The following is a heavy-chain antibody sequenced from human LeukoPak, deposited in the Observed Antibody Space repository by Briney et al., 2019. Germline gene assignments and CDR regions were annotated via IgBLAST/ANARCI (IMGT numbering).Heavy chain of an antibody. J-gene: IGHJ3*02. CDR1: GYSIISDYY. CDR3: QAEDGIRYLGFDAFDI. V-gene: IGHV4-38-2*02. D-gene: IGHD3-9*01. Sequence: SETLSLTCTVAGYSIISDYYWGWIRQPPGKRLKWVWRIYHTGTTYYNPSLKNRVTISVSTSKTQFSLKLSSVTATDTAVFFFQAEDGIRYLGFDAFDIWGQGTMVTVSS. CDR2: IYHTGTT.